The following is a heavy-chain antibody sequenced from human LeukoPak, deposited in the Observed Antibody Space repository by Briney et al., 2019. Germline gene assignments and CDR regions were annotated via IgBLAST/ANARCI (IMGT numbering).Heavy chain of an antibody. J-gene: IGHJ4*02. Sequence: SETLSLTCTVSGGSISSSSYYWGWIRQPPGKGLEWIGSFYYSGGTYYNPSLKSRVTISVDTSKNQYSLKLSSVAAADTAVYYCVRRTIAVSKDAFDYWGQGNLVTVSS. D-gene: IGHD6-19*01. V-gene: IGHV4-39*01. CDR1: GGSISSSSYY. CDR2: FYYSGGT. CDR3: VRRTIAVSKDAFDY.